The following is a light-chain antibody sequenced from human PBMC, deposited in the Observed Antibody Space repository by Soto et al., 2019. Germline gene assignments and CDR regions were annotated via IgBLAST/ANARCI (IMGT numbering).Light chain of an antibody. CDR1: QSVSSNY. Sequence: EIVLTQSPGTLSLSPGERATLSCRASQSVSSNYLAWFQQKPGQAPRLLIYGAYSRATGIPDRFSGSGSGTDFTLTISRLEPEDFAVYYCQQYGSSHTFSFGPGTKVDIK. CDR3: QQYGSSHTFS. V-gene: IGKV3-20*01. J-gene: IGKJ3*01. CDR2: GAY.